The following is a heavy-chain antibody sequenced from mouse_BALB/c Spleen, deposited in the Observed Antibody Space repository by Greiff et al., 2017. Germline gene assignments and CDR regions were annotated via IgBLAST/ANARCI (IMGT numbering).Heavy chain of an antibody. V-gene: IGHV10-1*02. D-gene: IGHD2-4*01. CDR3: VRNYDYDESYAMDY. CDR2: LRSKSNNYAT. CDR1: GFTFNTYA. J-gene: IGHJ4*01. Sequence: EVQLVESGGGLVQPKGSLKLSCAASGFTFNTYAMNWVRQAPGKGLEWVARLRSKSNNYATYYADSVKDRFTISRDDSQSMLYLQMNNLKTEDTAIYYCVRNYDYDESYAMDYWGQGTSVTVSS.